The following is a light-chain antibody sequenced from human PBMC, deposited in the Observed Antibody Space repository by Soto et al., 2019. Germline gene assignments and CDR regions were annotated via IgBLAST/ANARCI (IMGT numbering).Light chain of an antibody. Sequence: QSVLTQPTSASGTPGQRVTIYCSGSSSNIGSNTVNWYQQLPGTAPKLLIYSNNQRPSGVPDRFSGSKSGTSASLAISGLQSEDEADYYCAAWDDSLNGPVFGGGTKLTVL. CDR2: SNN. V-gene: IGLV1-44*01. J-gene: IGLJ2*01. CDR1: SSNIGSNT. CDR3: AAWDDSLNGPV.